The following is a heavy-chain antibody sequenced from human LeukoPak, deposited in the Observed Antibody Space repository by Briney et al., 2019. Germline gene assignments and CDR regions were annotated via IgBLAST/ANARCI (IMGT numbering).Heavy chain of an antibody. CDR2: IYYSGST. Sequence: SETLSLTCTVSGGSISSYYWSWIRQPPGKGLEWIGYIYYSGSTNYNPSLKSRVTISLDTSKNQFSLKLSSMAAADTAVYYCAILRWLRSPPGWFDPWGQGTLVTVSS. CDR3: AILRWLRSPPGWFDP. D-gene: IGHD5-12*01. CDR1: GGSISSYY. V-gene: IGHV4-59*01. J-gene: IGHJ5*02.